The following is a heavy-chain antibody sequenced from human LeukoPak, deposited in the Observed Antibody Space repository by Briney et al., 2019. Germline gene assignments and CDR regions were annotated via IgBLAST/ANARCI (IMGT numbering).Heavy chain of an antibody. V-gene: IGHV7-4-1*02. CDR1: GYTFTSYA. D-gene: IGHD3-22*01. J-gene: IGHJ3*02. Sequence: GASVKVSCKASGYTFTSYAMNWVRQAPGQGLEWMGWINTNTGNPTYARGFTGRFVFSLDTSVTTSSLQISSLKAEDTAVYYCARNHVKLGSGFHPLDAFDIWGQGTLVTVSS. CDR3: ARNHVKLGSGFHPLDAFDI. CDR2: INTNTGNP.